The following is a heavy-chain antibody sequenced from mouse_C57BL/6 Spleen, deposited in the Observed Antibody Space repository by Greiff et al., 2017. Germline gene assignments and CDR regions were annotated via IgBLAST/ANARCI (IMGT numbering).Heavy chain of an antibody. CDR2: IYPSDSET. D-gene: IGHD1-2*01. J-gene: IGHJ3*01. CDR3: ARKGPGSQAWFAY. CDR1: GYTFTSYW. Sequence: VQLQQPGAELVRPGSSVKLSCKASGYTFTSYWMDWVKQRPGQGLEWIGNIYPSDSETHYNQKFKDKATLTVDKSSSTAYMQLSSLTSEDSAVYYCARKGPGSQAWFAYWAQGTLVTVSA. V-gene: IGHV1-61*01.